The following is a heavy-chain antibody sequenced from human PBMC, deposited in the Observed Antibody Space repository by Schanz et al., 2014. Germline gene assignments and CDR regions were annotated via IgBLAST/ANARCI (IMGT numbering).Heavy chain of an antibody. V-gene: IGHV3-74*01. CDR3: TRDWYYTQDY. CDR1: GFSFSITW. D-gene: IGHD2-2*02. Sequence: EVQLVESGGGFVQPGGSLRLSCAASGFSFSITWMHWVRQVPGQGLMWVSRITTDGTTSYADSVRGRFTISRDNAENTLYLQMNNLRAEDTAVYYCTRDWYYTQDYGGQGPLVTVSS. CDR2: ITTDGTT. J-gene: IGHJ4*02.